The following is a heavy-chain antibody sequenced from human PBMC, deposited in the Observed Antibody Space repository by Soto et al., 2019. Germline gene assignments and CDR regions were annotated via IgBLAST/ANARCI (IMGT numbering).Heavy chain of an antibody. J-gene: IGHJ4*02. V-gene: IGHV4-39*01. CDR1: GGSISSSSYY. Sequence: SETLSLTCTVSGGSISSSSYYWGWIRQPPGKGLEWIGSIYYSGSTYYNPSLKSRVTISVDTSKNQFSLKLSSVTAADTAVYYCASFSDIVVVVAAPLPFDYWGQGTLVTVSS. D-gene: IGHD2-15*01. CDR2: IYYSGST. CDR3: ASFSDIVVVVAAPLPFDY.